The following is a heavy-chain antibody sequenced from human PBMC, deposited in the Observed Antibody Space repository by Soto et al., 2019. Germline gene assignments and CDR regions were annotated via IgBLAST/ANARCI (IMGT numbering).Heavy chain of an antibody. CDR2: ISGSGGST. J-gene: IGHJ6*02. Sequence: EVQLLESGGGLVQPGGSLRLSCAASGFTFSSYAMSWVRQAPGKGLEWVSAISGSGGSTYYADSVKGRFTISRDNSKNPLYLQMKSLRAEDTAVYYCAKVSGSGSYYYYGMDVWGQGTTVTVSS. CDR1: GFTFSSYA. D-gene: IGHD3-10*01. V-gene: IGHV3-23*01. CDR3: AKVSGSGSYYYYGMDV.